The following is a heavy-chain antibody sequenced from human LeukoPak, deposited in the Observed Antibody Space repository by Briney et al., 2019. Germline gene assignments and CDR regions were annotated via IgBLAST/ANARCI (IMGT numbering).Heavy chain of an antibody. D-gene: IGHD3-22*01. CDR1: GGSISSSSYY. Sequence: SETLSLTCTVSGGSISSSSYYWGWLRQPPGKGLEWIGSIYYSGSTYYNPSLKSRVTISVDTSKNQFSLKLSSVTAADTAVYYCARDSQSHYYDSSGILDYWGQGTLVTVSS. V-gene: IGHV4-39*07. J-gene: IGHJ4*02. CDR3: ARDSQSHYYDSSGILDY. CDR2: IYYSGST.